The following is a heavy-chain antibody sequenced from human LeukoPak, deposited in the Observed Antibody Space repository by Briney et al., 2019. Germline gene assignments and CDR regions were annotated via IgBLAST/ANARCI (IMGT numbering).Heavy chain of an antibody. J-gene: IGHJ2*01. CDR2: ISFDGNNK. Sequence: GGSLRLSCAASGFTFRSYALHCVRQAPGKGLEWVAGISFDGNNKYYADSVKGRFTISRDNSKNTLYLQMNSLRAEDTAGYYCARANYDILTGYYNWYFDLWGRGTLVTVSS. CDR3: ARANYDILTGYYNWYFDL. D-gene: IGHD3-9*01. V-gene: IGHV3-30-3*01. CDR1: GFTFRSYA.